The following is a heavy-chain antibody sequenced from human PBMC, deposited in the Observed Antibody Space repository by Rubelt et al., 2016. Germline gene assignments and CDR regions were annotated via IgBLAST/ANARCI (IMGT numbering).Heavy chain of an antibody. J-gene: IGHJ6*02. Sequence: VRQAPGQGLEWMGRIIPILGIANYAQKFQGRVTITADKSTSTAYMELSSLRSEDTAVYYCASPYYYDSSGYSGRYYYYGMDVWGQGTTVTVSS. CDR2: IIPILGIA. D-gene: IGHD3-22*01. CDR3: ASPYYYDSSGYSGRYYYYGMDV. V-gene: IGHV1-69*02.